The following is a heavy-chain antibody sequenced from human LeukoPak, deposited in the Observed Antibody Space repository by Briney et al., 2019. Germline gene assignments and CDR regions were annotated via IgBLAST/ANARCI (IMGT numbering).Heavy chain of an antibody. CDR2: ISSDGSNK. J-gene: IGHJ4*02. CDR3: ARGYIDNLGYSPRSSFDS. V-gene: IGHV3-30*04. D-gene: IGHD3-22*01. CDR1: GFTFSSYA. Sequence: GGSLRLSCAASGFTFSSYAMHWVRQAPGKGLEWVAVISSDGSNKYYADSMKGRFTISRDNSKNTLYLQMNSLRGEDTAVYYCARGYIDNLGYSPRSSFDSWGQGSLVTVSS.